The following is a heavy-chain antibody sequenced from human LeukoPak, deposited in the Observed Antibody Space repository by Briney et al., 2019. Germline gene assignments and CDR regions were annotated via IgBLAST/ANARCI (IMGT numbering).Heavy chain of an antibody. D-gene: IGHD2-21*01. CDR1: GFTFSNAW. CDR3: ITLGHIS. V-gene: IGHV3-15*01. J-gene: IGHJ4*02. CDR2: IKSKTDGGTT. Sequence: PGGSLRLSCAASGFTFSNAWTSWVRQAPGKGLEWVARIKSKTDGGTTDYAAPVKGRSTISRDDSKNTLYLQMNSLKTEDTAVYYCITLGHISWGQGILVTVSS.